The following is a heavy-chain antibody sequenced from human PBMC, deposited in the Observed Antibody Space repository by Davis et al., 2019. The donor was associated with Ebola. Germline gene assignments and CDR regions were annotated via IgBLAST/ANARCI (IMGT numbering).Heavy chain of an antibody. J-gene: IGHJ4*02. V-gene: IGHV3-30*18. D-gene: IGHD6-13*01. CDR2: ISYDGSNK. CDR3: VKGGWQQYFDY. CDR1: GFILCDYY. Sequence: GGSLRLSCAASGFILCDYYMSWVRQAPGKGLEWVAVISYDGSNKYYADSVKGRFTISRDNSKNTLYLQMNSLRAEDTAVYYCVKGGWQQYFDYWGQGTLVTVSS.